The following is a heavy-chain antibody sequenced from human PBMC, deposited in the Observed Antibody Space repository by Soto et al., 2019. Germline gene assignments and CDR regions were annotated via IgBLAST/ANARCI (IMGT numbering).Heavy chain of an antibody. J-gene: IGHJ4*02. V-gene: IGHV1-46*01. CDR3: ARDLAAADY. CDR1: GYIFINYY. D-gene: IGHD6-13*01. CDR2: INPTCGSK. Sequence: QVHLVQSGAEVKKPGASVKVSCKASGYIFINYYIHWVRQAPGQGLEWIGIINPTCGSKNYAQKFRGRVNMARDTSTSTVYMDLSSLRSDDTAVYYCARDLAAADYWGQGTLVTVSS.